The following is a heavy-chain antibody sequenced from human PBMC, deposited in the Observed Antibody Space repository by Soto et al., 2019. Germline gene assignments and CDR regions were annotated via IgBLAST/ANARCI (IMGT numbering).Heavy chain of an antibody. D-gene: IGHD6-19*01. CDR3: ARLIAVADQGNY. J-gene: IGHJ4*02. Sequence: GESQKISCKGSGYSFTSYWIGWVRQMPGKGLEWMGIIYPGDSDTKYSPSFQGQVTISADKSISTAYLQWSSLKASYTAMYYCARLIAVADQGNYWGQGTLVTVSS. V-gene: IGHV5-51*01. CDR1: GYSFTSYW. CDR2: IYPGDSDT.